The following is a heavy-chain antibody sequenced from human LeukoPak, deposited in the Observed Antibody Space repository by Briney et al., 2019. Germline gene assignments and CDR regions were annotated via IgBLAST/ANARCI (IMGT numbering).Heavy chain of an antibody. V-gene: IGHV3-74*01. CDR2: INGDGGGA. CDR1: GITFGNNW. CDR3: ARDVQHNWFDT. J-gene: IGHJ5*02. D-gene: IGHD2-2*01. Sequence: GGSLRLSCAASGITFGNNWMHWVRQGPGKGLVWISRINGDGGGAIYADSVKGRFTVSRDNAKNTLYLQMNSLRAEDTAVYYCARDVQHNWFDTWGQGTLVTVSS.